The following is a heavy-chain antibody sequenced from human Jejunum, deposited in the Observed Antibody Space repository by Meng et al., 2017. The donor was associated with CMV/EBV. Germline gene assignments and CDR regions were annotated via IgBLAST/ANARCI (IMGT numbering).Heavy chain of an antibody. D-gene: IGHD1-26*01. CDR1: GDSFTDYY. V-gene: IGHV1-2*02. CDR2: IKSENGGT. J-gene: IGHJ4*02. CDR3: ARGRIVGSTD. Sequence: SCKAYGDSFTDYYIHWVRQATGQGLEWMGWIKSENGGTSYARKFQGRVTMSRDTSINTSDMELTSLTSDDTAIYYCARGRIVGSTDWGQGTLVTVSS.